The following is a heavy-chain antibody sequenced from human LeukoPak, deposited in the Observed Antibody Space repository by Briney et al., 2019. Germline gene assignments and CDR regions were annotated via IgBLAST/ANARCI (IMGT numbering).Heavy chain of an antibody. CDR1: GYTFTSYA. D-gene: IGHD2-21*02. V-gene: IGHV7-4-1*02. CDR3: ARVGGGDCGGDCYSFDY. Sequence: ASVKVSCKASGYTFTSYAMNWVRQAPGQGLEWMGWINTNTGNPTYAQGFTGRFVFSLDTSVSTAYLQISSLKAEDTAVYYCARVGGGDCGGDCYSFDYWGQGTLVTVSS. J-gene: IGHJ4*02. CDR2: INTNTGNP.